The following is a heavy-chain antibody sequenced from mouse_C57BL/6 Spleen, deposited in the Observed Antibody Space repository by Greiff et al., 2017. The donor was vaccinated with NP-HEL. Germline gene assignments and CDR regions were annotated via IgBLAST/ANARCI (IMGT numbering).Heavy chain of an antibody. CDR1: GYTFTSYW. Sequence: QVQLQQPGAELVKPGASVKLSCKASGYTFTSYWMHWVKQRPGQGLEWIGMIHPNSGSTNYNEKFKSKATLTVDKSSSTAYMQLSSLPSGVSAVYYCAKEEFGNYEGPFAYWGQGTLVTVSA. V-gene: IGHV1-64*01. CDR3: AKEEFGNYEGPFAY. CDR2: IHPNSGST. D-gene: IGHD2-10*02. J-gene: IGHJ3*01.